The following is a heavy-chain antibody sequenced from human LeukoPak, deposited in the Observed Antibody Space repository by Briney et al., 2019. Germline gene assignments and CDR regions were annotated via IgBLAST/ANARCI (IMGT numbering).Heavy chain of an antibody. D-gene: IGHD1-26*01. J-gene: IGHJ4*02. CDR3: ARGGSFYFDY. Sequence: GASVKVSCKASGYTFTSYYMHWVRQAPGEGLEWMGITNPSGGSTSYAQKFQGRVTMTRDMYTNTVYMELSSLRSEDTAVYYCARGGSFYFDYWGQGTLVTVSS. V-gene: IGHV1-46*01. CDR1: GYTFTSYY. CDR2: TNPSGGST.